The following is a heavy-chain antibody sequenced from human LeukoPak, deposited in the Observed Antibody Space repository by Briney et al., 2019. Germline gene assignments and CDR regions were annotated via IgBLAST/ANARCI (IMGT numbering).Heavy chain of an antibody. V-gene: IGHV3-21*01. CDR3: ARVPMVQGVNVDPCDY. J-gene: IGHJ4*02. Sequence: GGSLRLSCAASGFTFSSYSMNWVRQAPGKGLEWVSSISSSSSYIYYADSVKGRFTISRDNAKKTLFLQMNSLRAEDTAVYYCARVPMVQGVNVDPCDYWGQGTLVTVSS. CDR1: GFTFSSYS. D-gene: IGHD3-10*01. CDR2: ISSSSSYI.